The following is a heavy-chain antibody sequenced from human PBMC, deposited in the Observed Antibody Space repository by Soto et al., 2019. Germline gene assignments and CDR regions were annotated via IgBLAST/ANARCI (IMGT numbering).Heavy chain of an antibody. CDR1: GLTFSRHA. CDR3: AKKPNGFDS. CDR2: ISESSSST. Sequence: EVQLLESGGSLVQPGGSLRLSCAASGLTFSRHAMAWVRQAPGKGLEWLSSISESSSSTYYADSVKGRFTISKDNSKNMLYLQMNSLRAEDTAVYYCAKKPNGFDSWGQGTLVTVSS. V-gene: IGHV3-23*01. J-gene: IGHJ5*01.